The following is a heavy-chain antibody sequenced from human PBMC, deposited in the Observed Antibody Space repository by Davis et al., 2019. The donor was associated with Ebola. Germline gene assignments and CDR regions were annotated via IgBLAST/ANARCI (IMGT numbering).Heavy chain of an antibody. CDR2: KPYDGTNK. V-gene: IGHV3-30*02. CDR1: GFTFSSYG. J-gene: IGHJ4*02. CDR3: SKTDY. Sequence: GESLKISCAASGFTFSSYGMHWVRQAPGKGLEWVAFKPYDGTNKYYADSVKGRFTISRDNSKNTVYLQMNSLRAEDTAVYYCSKTDYWGQGTLVTVSS.